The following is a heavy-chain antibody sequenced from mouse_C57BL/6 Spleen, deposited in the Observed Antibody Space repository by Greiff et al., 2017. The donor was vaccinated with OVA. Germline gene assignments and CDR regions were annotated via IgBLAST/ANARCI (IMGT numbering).Heavy chain of an antibody. CDR2: ISSGSSTI. CDR3: ARTDYDGRGFDY. CDR1: GFTFSDYG. Sequence: EVQLVESGGGLVKPGGSLKLSCAASGFTFSDYGMHWVRQAPEKGLEWVAYISSGSSTIYYADTVKGRFTISRDNAKNTLCLQMTSLRSEDTAMYYCARTDYDGRGFDYWGQGTTLTVSS. V-gene: IGHV5-17*01. J-gene: IGHJ2*01. D-gene: IGHD2-4*01.